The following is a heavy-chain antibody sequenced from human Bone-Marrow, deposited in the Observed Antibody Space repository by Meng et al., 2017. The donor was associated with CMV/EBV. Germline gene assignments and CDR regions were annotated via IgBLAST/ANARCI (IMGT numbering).Heavy chain of an antibody. CDR1: GGTFSSYA. V-gene: IGHV1-69*05. D-gene: IGHD2-2*01. J-gene: IGHJ4*02. CDR3: ARGRYCSSTSCYLSSFNY. Sequence: SVKVSCKASGGTFSSYAISWVRQAPGQGLEWMGGIIPIFGTANYAQKFQGRVTITTDESTSTAYMELSSLRSEDTAVYYCARGRYCSSTSCYLSSFNYWAQGTLATFPS. CDR2: IIPIFGTA.